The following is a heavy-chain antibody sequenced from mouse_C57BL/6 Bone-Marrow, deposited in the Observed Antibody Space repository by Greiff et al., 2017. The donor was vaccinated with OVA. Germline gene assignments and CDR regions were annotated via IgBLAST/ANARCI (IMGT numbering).Heavy chain of an antibody. CDR2: IHPNSGST. V-gene: IGHV1-64*01. D-gene: IGHD1-1*01. CDR3: ARDFYYYGSRYVRWYFDV. Sequence: QVQLQQPGAELVKPGASVKLSCKASGYTFTSYWMHWVKQRPGQGLEWIGMIHPNSGSTNYNEKFKSKATLTVDKSSSTAYMQLSSLTSEDSAVYYCARDFYYYGSRYVRWYFDVWGTGTTVTVSS. J-gene: IGHJ1*03. CDR1: GYTFTSYW.